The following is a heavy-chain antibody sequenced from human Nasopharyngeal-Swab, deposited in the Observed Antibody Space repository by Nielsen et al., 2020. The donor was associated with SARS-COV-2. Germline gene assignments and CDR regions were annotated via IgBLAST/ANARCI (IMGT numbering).Heavy chain of an antibody. CDR1: GGSTSSSSYY. J-gene: IGHJ4*02. V-gene: IGHV4-39*07. Sequence: SETLSLTCTVSGGSTSSSSYYWGWIRQPPGKGLEWIGEINHSGSTNYNPSLKSRVTISVDTSKNQFSLKLSSVTAADTAVYYCASTYDFWSGSRPPHVDYWGQGTLVTVSS. D-gene: IGHD3-3*01. CDR3: ASTYDFWSGSRPPHVDY. CDR2: INHSGST.